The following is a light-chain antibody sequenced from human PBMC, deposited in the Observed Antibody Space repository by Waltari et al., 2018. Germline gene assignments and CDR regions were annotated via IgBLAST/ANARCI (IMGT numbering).Light chain of an antibody. CDR2: DVS. CDR1: RRAIVGYNY. Sequence: SALPQPASVSGSPGQSIAISCTGTRRAIVGYNYIPWYQQHPGKAPKVVIFDVSYRPSGVSNRFSGSKSGNTASLTISGLQAEDEANYYCNSYTSSHGLVFGTGTKVTVL. J-gene: IGLJ1*01. V-gene: IGLV2-14*03. CDR3: NSYTSSHGLV.